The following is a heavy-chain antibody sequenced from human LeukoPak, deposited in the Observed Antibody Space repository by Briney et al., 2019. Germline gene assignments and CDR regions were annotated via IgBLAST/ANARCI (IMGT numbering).Heavy chain of an antibody. Sequence: PSQTLSLTCTVSGGSINSGHYYWSWIRQPPGKGLEWIGHIYNSGSTTYNPSLKSRVTISVDTSKNQFSLKLYSVTAADTAVYYCARAGRTDGYKSYFDYWGQGTLVTVSS. CDR3: ARAGRTDGYKSYFDY. CDR2: IYNSGST. CDR1: GGSINSGHYY. D-gene: IGHD5-24*01. V-gene: IGHV4-30-4*01. J-gene: IGHJ4*02.